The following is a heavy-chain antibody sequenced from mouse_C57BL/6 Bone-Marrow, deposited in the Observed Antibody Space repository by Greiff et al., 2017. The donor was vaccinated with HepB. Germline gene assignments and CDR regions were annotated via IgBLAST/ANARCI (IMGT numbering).Heavy chain of an antibody. D-gene: IGHD1-1*01. CDR1: GYTFTSYG. CDR3: ARRDGSRYFDY. Sequence: VKLMESGAELARPGASVKLSCKASGYTFTSYGISWVKQSTGQGLEWIGEIYPRSGNTYYNEKFKGKATLTAGKSSSTAYMELRSLTSEDSAVYFCARRDGSRYFDYWGQGTTLTVSS. CDR2: IYPRSGNT. J-gene: IGHJ2*01. V-gene: IGHV1-81*01.